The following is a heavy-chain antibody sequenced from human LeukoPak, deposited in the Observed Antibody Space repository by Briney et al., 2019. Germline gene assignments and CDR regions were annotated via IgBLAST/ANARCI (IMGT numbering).Heavy chain of an antibody. CDR3: ARDRRVYYDFWSGNFDY. CDR2: IYYSGST. J-gene: IGHJ4*02. V-gene: IGHV4-30-4*08. CDR1: GGSISSGDYY. Sequence: SETLSLTCTVSGGSISSGDYYWSWIRQPPEKGLEWIGYIYYSGSTYYNPSLKSRVTISVDTSKNQFSLKLSSVTAADTAVYYCARDRRVYYDFWSGNFDYWGQGTLVTVSS. D-gene: IGHD3-3*01.